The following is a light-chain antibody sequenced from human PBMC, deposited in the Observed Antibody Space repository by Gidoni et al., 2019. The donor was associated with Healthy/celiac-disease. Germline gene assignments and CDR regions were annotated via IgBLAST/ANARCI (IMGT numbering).Light chain of an antibody. CDR3: QQYNNWPPYT. CDR2: GAS. V-gene: IGKV3-15*01. CDR1: QRGSSN. J-gene: IGKJ2*01. Sequence: EIVLTQSPATLSVSPGERATLSCRASQRGSSNFDWYQQKPGQAPRLLIYGASTRATGIPARFSGSGAGTEFTLTISSLQSEDFAVYYCQQYNNWPPYTFGQGTKLEIK.